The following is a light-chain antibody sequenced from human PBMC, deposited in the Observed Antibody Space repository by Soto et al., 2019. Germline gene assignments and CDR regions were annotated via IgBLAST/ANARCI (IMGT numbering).Light chain of an antibody. CDR1: SSDVGGYDY. J-gene: IGLJ1*01. CDR3: TSYATTSPLV. Sequence: QAVVTQPASVSGSPGQSITISCTGTSSDVGGYDYVSWYQQHPGKAPKVMLYEVFNRPSGVSNRFSGSKSGNTASLTISGLRAEDEADYYCTSYATTSPLVFGTGTKLTVL. V-gene: IGLV2-14*01. CDR2: EVF.